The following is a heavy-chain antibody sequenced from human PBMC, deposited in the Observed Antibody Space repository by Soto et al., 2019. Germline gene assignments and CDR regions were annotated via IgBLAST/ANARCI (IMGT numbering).Heavy chain of an antibody. J-gene: IGHJ4*02. V-gene: IGHV4-31*03. Sequence: PSETLSLTCTVSGCSISRVGYYWSWIRQNPGKGLEWIGYTYNRVGTYYNPSLRSRVTVSVDTSKNQFSLKVTSVTAADTAVYYCARDPSPWGQETLVT. CDR1: GCSISRVGYY. CDR2: TYNRVGT. CDR3: ARDPSP.